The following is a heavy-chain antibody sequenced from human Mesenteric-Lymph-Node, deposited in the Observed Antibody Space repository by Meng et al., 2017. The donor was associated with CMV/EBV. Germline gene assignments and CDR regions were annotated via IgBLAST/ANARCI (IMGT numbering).Heavy chain of an antibody. CDR3: VATLTY. D-gene: IGHD5-24*01. Sequence: GGSLRLSCAASGFTFSSYWMSWVRQAPGKGLEWVSVIYSGGSAFHADSVKGRFAISRDNSNNTLYLQMNSLRAEDTAVYYCVATLTYWGQGTLVTVSS. CDR1: GFTFSSYW. CDR2: IYSGGSA. J-gene: IGHJ4*02. V-gene: IGHV3-53*01.